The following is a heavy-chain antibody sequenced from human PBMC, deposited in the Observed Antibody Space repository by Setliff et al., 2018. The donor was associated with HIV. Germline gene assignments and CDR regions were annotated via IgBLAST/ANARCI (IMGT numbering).Heavy chain of an antibody. Sequence: ASVKVSCKASGYTFINYDINWVRQATGQGLEWMGWMNPHSGNTAYAQKFQGRVTMTRDTSVTTAYMELSSRRYEDTAVYYCARGKVRVVGSIDWFDPWCQGTLVTVSS. CDR1: GYTFINYD. D-gene: IGHD1-26*01. CDR2: MNPHSGNT. CDR3: ARGKVRVVGSIDWFDP. J-gene: IGHJ5*02. V-gene: IGHV1-8*02.